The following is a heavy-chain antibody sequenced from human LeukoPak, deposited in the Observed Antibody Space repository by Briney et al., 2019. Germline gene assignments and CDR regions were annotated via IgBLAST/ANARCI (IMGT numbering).Heavy chain of an antibody. Sequence: ASETLSLTCTVSGGSISSYYWSWIRQPPGKGLEWIGYIYYSGSTNYNPSLKSRVTISVDTSKNQFSLKLSSVTAADTAVDYCARHRALSPFDYWGQGTLVTVSS. CDR3: ARHRALSPFDY. CDR1: GGSISSYY. CDR2: IYYSGST. V-gene: IGHV4-59*08. J-gene: IGHJ4*02. D-gene: IGHD5-24*01.